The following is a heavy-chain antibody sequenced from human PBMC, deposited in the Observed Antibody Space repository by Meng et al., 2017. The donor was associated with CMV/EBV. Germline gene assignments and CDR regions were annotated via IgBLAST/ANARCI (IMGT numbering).Heavy chain of an antibody. J-gene: IGHJ6*02. V-gene: IGHV4-59*01. D-gene: IGHD2-15*01. CDR2: IDYSGST. CDR3: ARGGGICSGGSCYPLGYYGMDV. Sequence: ESLKISCTVSGGSISSYYWSWIRQPPGKGLEWIGYIDYSGSTNYNPSLKSRVTISVDTSKNQFSLKLSSVTAADTAVYYCARGGGICSGGSCYPLGYYGMDVWGQGTTVTVSS. CDR1: GGSISSYY.